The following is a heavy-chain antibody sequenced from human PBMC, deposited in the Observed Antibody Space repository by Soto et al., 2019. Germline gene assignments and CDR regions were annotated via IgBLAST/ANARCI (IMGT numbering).Heavy chain of an antibody. CDR2: INHSGST. D-gene: IGHD6-6*01. J-gene: IGHJ4*02. Sequence: SETLSLTCAVYGGSFSGYYWSWIRQPPGKGLEWIGEINHSGSTNYNPSLKSRVTISVDTSKNQFSLKLSSVTAADTAVYYCARAARRLFDYWGQGTLVTVS. CDR3: ARAARRLFDY. CDR1: GGSFSGYY. V-gene: IGHV4-34*01.